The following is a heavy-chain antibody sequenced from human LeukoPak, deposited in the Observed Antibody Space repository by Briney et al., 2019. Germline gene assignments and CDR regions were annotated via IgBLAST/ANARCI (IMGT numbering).Heavy chain of an antibody. V-gene: IGHV3-30*02. D-gene: IGHD1-14*01. Sequence: GGSLRLSCGASGFTFSNYGMLWVRQAPGKGLEWVAFIRYDGNNLLHADSVKGRFTISRDNSKNTLYLHIKSLRAEDTAVYYCAKDNPLDYWGQGTLVIVSS. J-gene: IGHJ4*02. CDR1: GFTFSNYG. CDR2: IRYDGNNL. CDR3: AKDNPLDY.